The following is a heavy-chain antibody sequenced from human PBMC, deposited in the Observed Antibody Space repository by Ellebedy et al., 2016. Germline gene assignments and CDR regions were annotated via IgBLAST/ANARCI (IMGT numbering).Heavy chain of an antibody. J-gene: IGHJ5*02. D-gene: IGHD3-16*01. CDR3: VRGVGGTSLNWFDP. V-gene: IGHV3-23*01. CDR1: GFMFRSFF. CDR2: ISGDGDST. Sequence: GESLKISXAASGFMFRSFFMSWVRQAPGKGPEWVSTISGDGDSTYFADFVKGRFTISRDNAKNSLYLQMSSLTAENTAVYYCVRGVGGTSLNWFDPWGQGTLVTVSS.